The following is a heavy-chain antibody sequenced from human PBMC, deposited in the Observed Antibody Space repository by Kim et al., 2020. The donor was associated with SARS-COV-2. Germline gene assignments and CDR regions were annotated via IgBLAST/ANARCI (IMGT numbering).Heavy chain of an antibody. J-gene: IGHJ5*02. CDR1: GFSLSTSGVG. D-gene: IGHD6-13*01. V-gene: IGHV2-5*02. Sequence: SGPTLVNPTQTLTLTCTFSGFSLSTSGVGVGWIRQPPGKALEWLALIYWDDDKRYSPSLKSRLTITKDTSKNQVVLTMTNMDPVDTATYYCAHTFLSPYSSILNWFDPWGQGTLVTVSS. CDR3: AHTFLSPYSSILNWFDP. CDR2: IYWDDDK.